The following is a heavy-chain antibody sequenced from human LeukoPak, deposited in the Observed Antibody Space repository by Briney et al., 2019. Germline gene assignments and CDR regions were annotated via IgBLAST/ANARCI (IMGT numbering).Heavy chain of an antibody. Sequence: PSETLSLTCAVYGGSFSGYYWSWIRQPAGKGLEWIGRIYTSGSTNYNPSLKSRVTISVDTSKNQFSLKLSSVTAADTAVYYCAGSSDSSGYYPFDYWGQGTLVTVSS. CDR2: IYTSGST. CDR3: AGSSDSSGYYPFDY. D-gene: IGHD3-22*01. J-gene: IGHJ4*02. V-gene: IGHV4-59*10. CDR1: GGSFSGYY.